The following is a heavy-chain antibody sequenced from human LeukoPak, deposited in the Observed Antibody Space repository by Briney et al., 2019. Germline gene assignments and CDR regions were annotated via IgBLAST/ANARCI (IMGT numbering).Heavy chain of an antibody. CDR2: IYDSGST. Sequence: SETLSLTCTVSGGSISSYYWSWIRQPPGKGLEWIGYIYDSGSTNYNPSLKSRVTISVDTSKNQFSLKLSSVTAADTAVYYCARERRGYDILTGYFDYYYGMDVWGQGTTVTVSS. CDR3: ARERRGYDILTGYFDYYYGMDV. V-gene: IGHV4-59*01. CDR1: GGSISSYY. J-gene: IGHJ6*02. D-gene: IGHD3-9*01.